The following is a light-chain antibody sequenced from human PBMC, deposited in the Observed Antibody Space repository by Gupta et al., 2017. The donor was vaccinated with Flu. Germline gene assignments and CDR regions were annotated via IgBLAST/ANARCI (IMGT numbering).Light chain of an antibody. CDR3: TSNAGSSYV. V-gene: IGLV2-8*01. CDR2: EVS. CDR1: SSDVGAYNY. J-gene: IGLJ1*01. Sequence: QSALTQPPSASGSPGQSVTISCTGTSSDVGAYNYVSWYQQHPGKAPKLIIYEVSKRPSGVPDRFSGSKSGNTASLTVSGLQAEDEAYYYCTSNAGSSYVFGTGTKVAVL.